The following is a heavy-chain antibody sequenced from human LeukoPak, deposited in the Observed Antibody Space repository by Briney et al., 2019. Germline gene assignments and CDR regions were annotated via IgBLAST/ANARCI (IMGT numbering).Heavy chain of an antibody. D-gene: IGHD2-2*01. CDR3: ARYYCSSSCLNFDY. CDR2: IKQDGSEK. V-gene: IGHV3-7*01. CDR1: GFTFSSYW. Sequence: PGGSLRLSCAASGFTFSSYWMSWVRQAPGKGLEWVANIKQDGSEKYYVDSVKGRFIISRDNAKNSLYLQMNSLRAEDTAVYYCARYYCSSSCLNFDYWGQGTLVTVSS. J-gene: IGHJ4*02.